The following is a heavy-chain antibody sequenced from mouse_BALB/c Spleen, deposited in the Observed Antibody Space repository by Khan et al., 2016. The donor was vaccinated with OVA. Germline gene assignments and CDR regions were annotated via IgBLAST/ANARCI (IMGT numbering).Heavy chain of an antibody. D-gene: IGHD1-1*01. CDR2: ISYSGRT. J-gene: IGHJ2*01. CDR1: GYSITSDYA. Sequence: EVQLQESGLGLVKPSQSLSLTCTVTGYSITSDYAWNWIRQFPGNKLEWMGYISYSGRTSYNPSLKSRISITRDTSKNQFFLQLNSVTTEDTATYYCARSVTITTVVATDFDDWGQGTTLTVSS. CDR3: ARSVTITTVVATDFDD. V-gene: IGHV3-2*02.